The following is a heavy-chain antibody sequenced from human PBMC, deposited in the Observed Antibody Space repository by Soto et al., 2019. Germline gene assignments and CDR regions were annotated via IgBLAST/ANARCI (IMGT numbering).Heavy chain of an antibody. CDR3: AKKGYYPSGKINLFDF. CDR2: IHHSGTT. J-gene: IGHJ4*02. Sequence: PSETLSLTCEVSGYSIISSDYYWGWIRQSPGKGLEWIGSIHHSGTTYYNPSLKSRVTISRDTSKNQFSLRLTSVTAADTAVYYCAKKGYYPSGKINLFDFWGQGTLVTV. D-gene: IGHD3-10*01. V-gene: IGHV4-38-2*01. CDR1: GYSIISSDYY.